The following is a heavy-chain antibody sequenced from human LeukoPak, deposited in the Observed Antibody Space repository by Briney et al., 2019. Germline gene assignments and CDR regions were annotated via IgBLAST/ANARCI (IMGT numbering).Heavy chain of an antibody. Sequence: ASVKVSCKASGYTFTTYGTSWVRRPPGQGLEWMGWISAYNGNTNYAQKLQGRVTMTTDTSTSTAYTELRSLRSDDTAVYYCARAPVVPAAHFDYWGQGTLVTVSS. V-gene: IGHV1-18*01. CDR1: GYTFTTYG. D-gene: IGHD2-2*01. J-gene: IGHJ4*02. CDR2: ISAYNGNT. CDR3: ARAPVVPAAHFDY.